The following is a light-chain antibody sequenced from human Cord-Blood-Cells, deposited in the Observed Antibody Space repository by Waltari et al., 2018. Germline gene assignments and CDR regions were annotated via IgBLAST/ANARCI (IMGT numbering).Light chain of an antibody. Sequence: EIVLTQSPATLSLSPGERATLSCRASQSVSSYLAWYQQKPGQAPRLLIYDASNRATGIPARFSGSGSGTDFTLLISSLEPEDFAVYYCQQRSKFTFGPGTKVDIK. CDR2: DAS. CDR3: QQRSKFT. V-gene: IGKV3-11*01. CDR1: QSVSSY. J-gene: IGKJ3*01.